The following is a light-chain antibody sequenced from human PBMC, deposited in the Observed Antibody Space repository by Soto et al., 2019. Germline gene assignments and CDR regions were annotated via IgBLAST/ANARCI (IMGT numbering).Light chain of an antibody. CDR3: CSYAGSYTSHVV. J-gene: IGLJ2*01. V-gene: IGLV2-11*01. CDR2: EVI. CDR1: SSDVGGYNY. Sequence: QSALTQPRSVSGSPGQSVTLSCTGTSSDVGGYNYVSWYQQHPGKAPKLMIYEVIKRPSWVPDRFTGSKSGNTPSLTISGLQADDEADYYCCSYAGSYTSHVVFGGGTQLTVL.